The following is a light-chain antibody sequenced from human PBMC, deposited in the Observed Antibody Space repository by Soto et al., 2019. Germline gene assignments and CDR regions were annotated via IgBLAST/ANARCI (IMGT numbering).Light chain of an antibody. CDR1: QDIGNY. J-gene: IGKJ5*01. V-gene: IGKV1-33*01. Sequence: DIQMTQSPSSLSASVGDRVTITCQASQDIGNYLNWYQQKPGKAPKLLIYDASYLEIGVPPRFSGSGSGTDFTFTISILQPEDFATYYCQQYDNLPSITFGQGTRLDMK. CDR2: DAS. CDR3: QQYDNLPSIT.